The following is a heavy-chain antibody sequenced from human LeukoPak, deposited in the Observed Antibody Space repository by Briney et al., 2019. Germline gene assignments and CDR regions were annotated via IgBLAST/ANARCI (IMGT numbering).Heavy chain of an antibody. J-gene: IGHJ4*02. Sequence: PPGRSLRFSCAASGFTFSSYAMHWVRQAPGKGLEWVAIISNDGSRKYYAHSVEGRFTISRDNSKNTLYLQMDSLRAEDTAVYYCARDRAWNYFDYWGQGTLVAVSS. CDR3: ARDRAWNYFDY. CDR1: GFTFSSYA. CDR2: ISNDGSRK. D-gene: IGHD3-3*01. V-gene: IGHV3-30*04.